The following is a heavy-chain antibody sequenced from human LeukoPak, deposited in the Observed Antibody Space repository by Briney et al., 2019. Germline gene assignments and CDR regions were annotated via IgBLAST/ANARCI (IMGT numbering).Heavy chain of an antibody. V-gene: IGHV1-2*02. D-gene: IGHD3-10*01. CDR2: INPNSGDT. CDR1: GYTFTVYY. J-gene: IGHJ5*02. CDR3: ARDWVGYYGSGSGGDWFDP. Sequence: GASVKVSCKASGYTFTVYYMHWVRQAPGRGLEWMGWINPNSGDTIYAQKFQGRVTMTRDTSISTAYMELRSLRSDDTAVYYCARDWVGYYGSGSGGDWFDPWGQGTLVTVSS.